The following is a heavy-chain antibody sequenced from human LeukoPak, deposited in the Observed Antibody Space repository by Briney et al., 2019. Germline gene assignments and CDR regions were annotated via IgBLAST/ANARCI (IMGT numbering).Heavy chain of an antibody. D-gene: IGHD2-21*02. J-gene: IGHJ3*02. Sequence: GGSLRLSCAASGFTFSNYAMHWVRQAPGKGLEWMSVISYDGRNKYFADSVKGRFTLSRDNSKNTLYLQMNNLRAEDTAVYYCASELAYCGGDCYSAFDTWGQGTMVTVSS. CDR3: ASELAYCGGDCYSAFDT. V-gene: IGHV3-30*04. CDR1: GFTFSNYA. CDR2: ISYDGRNK.